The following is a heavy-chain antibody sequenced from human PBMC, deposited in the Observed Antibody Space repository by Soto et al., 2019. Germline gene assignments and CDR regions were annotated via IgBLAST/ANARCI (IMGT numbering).Heavy chain of an antibody. V-gene: IGHV3-23*01. CDR3: AKEGRQQSYLDY. CDR1: GFTFSSYA. D-gene: IGHD6-13*01. J-gene: IGHJ4*02. CDR2: ISGSGGST. Sequence: PGGSLRLSCAASGFTFSSYAMSWVRQAPGKGLEWVSAISGSGGSTYYADSVKGRFTISRDNSKNKLYLQMTSLSAEYPAVYYCAKEGRQQSYLDYWGQGTLVTVS.